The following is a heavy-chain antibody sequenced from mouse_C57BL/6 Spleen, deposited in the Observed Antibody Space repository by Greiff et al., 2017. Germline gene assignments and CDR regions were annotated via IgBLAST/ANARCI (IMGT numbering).Heavy chain of an antibody. Sequence: DVHLVESGPGLVKPSQSLSLTCSVTGYSITSGYYWNWIRQFPGNKLEWMGYISYDGSNNYNPSLKNRISITRDTSNNQFFLKLNSVTTEDTATYYCARESTVVDYWGQGTTLTVSS. CDR1: GYSITSGYY. V-gene: IGHV3-6*01. CDR2: ISYDGSN. CDR3: ARESTVVDY. D-gene: IGHD1-1*01. J-gene: IGHJ2*01.